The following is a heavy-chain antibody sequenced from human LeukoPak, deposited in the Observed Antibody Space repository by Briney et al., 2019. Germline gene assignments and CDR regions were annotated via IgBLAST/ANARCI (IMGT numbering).Heavy chain of an antibody. J-gene: IGHJ4*02. Sequence: SETLSLICTVSGGSIGSGDYYWDWIRQPPGKGLEWIGDIIYSGSTHYNPSLKGRVTISIDTSKNQFSLRLSSVTAADTAVYYCARTLGLAGKVFLDYWGQGTLVTVS. CDR2: IIYSGST. D-gene: IGHD6-19*01. CDR3: ARTLGLAGKVFLDY. V-gene: IGHV4-39*01. CDR1: GGSIGSGDYY.